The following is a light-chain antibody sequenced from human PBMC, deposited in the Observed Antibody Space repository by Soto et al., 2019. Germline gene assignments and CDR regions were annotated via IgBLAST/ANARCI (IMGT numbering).Light chain of an antibody. Sequence: SYDLAQPPSVSVAPGQTARITGGGDNIGSKSVHWYQPKPGQAPVLVVYNDRDRPSGIPDRFSGSNSGSTATLTISRVEAGDEADYYCQLWVSSSHNFYAFGTGTKVTVL. CDR3: QLWVSSSHNFYA. CDR2: NDR. V-gene: IGLV3-21*02. CDR1: NIGSKS. J-gene: IGLJ1*01.